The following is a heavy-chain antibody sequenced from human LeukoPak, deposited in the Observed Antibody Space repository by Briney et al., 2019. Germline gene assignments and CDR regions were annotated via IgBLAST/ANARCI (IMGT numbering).Heavy chain of an antibody. Sequence: SETLSLTCTVSGGSIRSPDYYWGWIRQPPGKGLEWIGSIYYTGDTYNIPSLKGRLTISVDLSKNQFSLRLCSVTAADTAVFYCARSPYNFYFDYWGQGALVTVSS. V-gene: IGHV4-39*07. CDR3: ARSPYNFYFDY. CDR2: IYYTGDT. CDR1: GGSIRSPDYY. D-gene: IGHD1-1*01. J-gene: IGHJ4*02.